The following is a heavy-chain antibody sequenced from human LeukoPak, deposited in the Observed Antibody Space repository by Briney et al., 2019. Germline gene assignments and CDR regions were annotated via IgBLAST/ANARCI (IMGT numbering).Heavy chain of an antibody. CDR2: IIPILGIA. CDR3: ARDARGSSTSRGHWFDP. Sequence: ASVKVSCKASGGTFSSYTISWVRQAPGQGLEWMGRIIPILGIANYAQKFQGRVTITADKSTSTAYMELSSLRSEDTAVYYCARDARGSSTSRGHWFDPWGQGTLVTVSS. D-gene: IGHD2-2*01. CDR1: GGTFSSYT. J-gene: IGHJ5*02. V-gene: IGHV1-69*04.